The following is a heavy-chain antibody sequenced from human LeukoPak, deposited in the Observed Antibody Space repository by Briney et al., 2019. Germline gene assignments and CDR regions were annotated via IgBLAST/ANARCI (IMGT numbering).Heavy chain of an antibody. Sequence: GGSLRLSCAASGFTFSSYAMHWVRQAPGKGLEWVAVISYDGSNKYYADSVKGRFTISRDNSKNTLYLQMNSLGAEDTAVYYCARKDSSGWQSFDYWGQGTLVTVSS. J-gene: IGHJ4*02. V-gene: IGHV3-30-3*01. CDR1: GFTFSSYA. CDR3: ARKDSSGWQSFDY. D-gene: IGHD6-19*01. CDR2: ISYDGSNK.